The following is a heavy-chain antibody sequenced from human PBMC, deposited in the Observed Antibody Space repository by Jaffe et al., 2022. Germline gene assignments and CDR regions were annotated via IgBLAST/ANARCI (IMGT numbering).Heavy chain of an antibody. V-gene: IGHV3-23*01. CDR1: GFTFSSYA. Sequence: EVQLLESGGGLVQPGGSLRLSCAASGFTFSSYAMSWVRQAPGKGLEWVSAISGSGGSTYYADSVKGRFTISRDNSKNTLYLQMNSLRAEDTAVYYCAKDGYYDFWSGYPKQLYYFDYWGQGTLVTVSS. D-gene: IGHD3-3*01. CDR3: AKDGYYDFWSGYPKQLYYFDY. J-gene: IGHJ4*02. CDR2: ISGSGGST.